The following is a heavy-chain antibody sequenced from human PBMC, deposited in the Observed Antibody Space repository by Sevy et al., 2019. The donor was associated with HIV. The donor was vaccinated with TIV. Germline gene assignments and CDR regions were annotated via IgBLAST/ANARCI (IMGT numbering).Heavy chain of an antibody. V-gene: IGHV3-23*01. D-gene: IGHD5-12*01. CDR1: GFTFSSYV. J-gene: IGHJ4*02. CDR2: ISGSGGST. Sequence: GGSLRLSCAASGFTFSSYVMSWVRQAPGKGLEWVSAISGSGGSTYYADSVKGRFTISRDNSKNTLYLQMNSLRAEDTAVYYCAKDWRWLQCYFDYWGQGTLVTVSS. CDR3: AKDWRWLQCYFDY.